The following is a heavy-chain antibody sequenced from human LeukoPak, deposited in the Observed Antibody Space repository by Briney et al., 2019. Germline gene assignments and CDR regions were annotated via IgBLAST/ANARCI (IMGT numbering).Heavy chain of an antibody. CDR1: GGSISGYY. V-gene: IGHV4-4*07. J-gene: IGHJ4*02. D-gene: IGHD2-15*01. Sequence: PSETLSLTCNVSGGSISGYYWSWIRQPAGKGLEWIGRIYSSGTTNYNPSLKSRLTMSVDTSKNQFSLELSSVTAADTAVYFCARGGGRQQATSHSYFDYWGQGILVPVSS. CDR2: IYSSGTT. CDR3: ARGGGRQQATSHSYFDY.